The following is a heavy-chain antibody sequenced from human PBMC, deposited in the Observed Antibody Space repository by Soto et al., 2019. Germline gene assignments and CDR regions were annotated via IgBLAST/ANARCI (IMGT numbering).Heavy chain of an antibody. CDR1: GYSFTSYW. CDR3: ARSKGYSGYDWLYYYYGMDV. D-gene: IGHD5-12*01. Sequence: GESLKISCKGSGYSFTSYWISWVRQMPGKGLEWMGRIDPSDSYTNYSPSFQGHVTISADKSISTAYLQWSSLKASDTAMYYCARSKGYSGYDWLYYYYGMDVWGQGTTVTV. V-gene: IGHV5-10-1*01. J-gene: IGHJ6*02. CDR2: IDPSDSYT.